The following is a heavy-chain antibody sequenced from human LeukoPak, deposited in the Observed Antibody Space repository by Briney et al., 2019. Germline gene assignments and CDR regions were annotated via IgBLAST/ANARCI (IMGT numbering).Heavy chain of an antibody. D-gene: IGHD3-22*01. CDR2: INPSGGST. J-gene: IGHJ4*02. CDR3: ARSYYYDSSGYYPPFFDY. V-gene: IGHV1-46*01. CDR1: GYTFTNYY. Sequence: ASVKVSCNASGYTFTNYYMHWVRQALGQGLEWMGIINPSGGSTNYAQKFQGRVTMTRDTSTSTVYMELSSLRSEDTAVYYCARSYYYDSSGYYPPFFDYWGQGTLVTVSS.